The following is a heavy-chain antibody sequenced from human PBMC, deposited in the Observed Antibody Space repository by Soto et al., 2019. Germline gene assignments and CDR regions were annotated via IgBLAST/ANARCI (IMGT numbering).Heavy chain of an antibody. J-gene: IGHJ6*02. D-gene: IGHD2-2*01. V-gene: IGHV6-1*01. CDR2: TYYRSKWYN. Sequence: KQSQTLSLTCAISGDSVSSNSAAWNWIRQSPSRGLEWLGRTYYRSKWYNDYAVSVKSRITINPDTSKNQFSQQLNSVTPADTSVYYCASQPDPLDYYYGMDDWGQGTTVTVSS. CDR3: ASQPDPLDYYYGMDD. CDR1: GDSVSSNSAA.